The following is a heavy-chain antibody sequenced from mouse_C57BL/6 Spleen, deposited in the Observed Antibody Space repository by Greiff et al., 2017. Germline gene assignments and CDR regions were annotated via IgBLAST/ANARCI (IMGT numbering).Heavy chain of an antibody. D-gene: IGHD4-1*01. Sequence: EVKLVESEGGLVQPGSSMKLSCTASGFTFSDYYMAWVRQVPEKGLEWVANINYDGSSTYYLDSLKSRFIISRDNAKNILYLQMSSLKSEDTATYYCARGAGTGYFDVWGTGTTVTGSA. J-gene: IGHJ1*03. CDR3: ARGAGTGYFDV. CDR2: INYDGSST. V-gene: IGHV5-16*01. CDR1: GFTFSDYY.